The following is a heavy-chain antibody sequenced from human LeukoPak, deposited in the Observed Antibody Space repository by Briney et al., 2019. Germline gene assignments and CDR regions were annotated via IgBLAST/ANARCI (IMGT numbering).Heavy chain of an antibody. CDR1: GYSFTTYW. J-gene: IGHJ4*02. Sequence: GESLKISCKGSGYSFTTYWIGWVRPMPGKGLGWMGIIYPGDSDTTYSPSFQGQVTISADKSMSTAYLQWSSLKASDTAMYYCARHLPLYCSSTSCGNFDYWGQGTLVTVSS. CDR2: IYPGDSDT. V-gene: IGHV5-51*01. D-gene: IGHD2-2*01. CDR3: ARHLPLYCSSTSCGNFDY.